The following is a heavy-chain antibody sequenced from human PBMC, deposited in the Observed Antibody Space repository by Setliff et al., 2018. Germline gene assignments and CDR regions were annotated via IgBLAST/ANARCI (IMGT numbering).Heavy chain of an antibody. CDR3: ARDPSVDIVVVPAAAFDY. D-gene: IGHD2-2*01. CDR2: IIPILGIA. CDR1: GYTFTSYG. J-gene: IGHJ4*02. V-gene: IGHV1-69*10. Sequence: ASVKVSCKASGYTFTSYGFSWVRQAPGQGLEWMGGIIPILGIANYAQKFQGRVTITADKSTSTAYMELSSLRSEDTAVYYCARDPSVDIVVVPAAAFDYWGQGTLVTVSS.